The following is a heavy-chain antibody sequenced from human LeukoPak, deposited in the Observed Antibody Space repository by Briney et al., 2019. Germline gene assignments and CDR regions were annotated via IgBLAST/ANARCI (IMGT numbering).Heavy chain of an antibody. J-gene: IGHJ5*02. CDR3: AKDITIFGVVSNWFDP. V-gene: IGHV3-23*01. CDR1: GFAFSSFA. Sequence: GGSLRLSCAAPGFAFSSFAMSWVRQAPGKGLEWVSAISGSGDSTYYADSVKGRFTISRDNSKNTLYLQMNSLRAEDTAVYYCAKDITIFGVVSNWFDPWGQGTLVTVSS. D-gene: IGHD3-3*01. CDR2: ISGSGDST.